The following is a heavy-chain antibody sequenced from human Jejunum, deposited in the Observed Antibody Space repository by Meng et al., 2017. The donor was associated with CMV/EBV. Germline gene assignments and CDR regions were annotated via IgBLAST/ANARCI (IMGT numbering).Heavy chain of an antibody. D-gene: IGHD6-6*01. CDR1: RYG. V-gene: IGHV3-30*02. CDR3: ARSGDEPLATRPFFSYDMNV. CDR2: IQYGGTNK. J-gene: IGHJ6*02. Sequence: RYGMPWVRQAPGKWLEWVAFIQYGGTNKYYADSVKGRFTISRDSSRNTLYLQMSTLRGEDTAVYYCARSGDEPLATRPFFSYDMNVWGQGTTVTVSS.